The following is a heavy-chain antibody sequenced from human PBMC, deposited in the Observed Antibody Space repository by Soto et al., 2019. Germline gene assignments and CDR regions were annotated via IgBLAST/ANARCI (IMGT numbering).Heavy chain of an antibody. Sequence: QVQLVESGGGVVQPGRSLRLSCAASGFTFSSYGMHWVRQAPGKGLEWVAVIWYDGSNKYYADSVKGRFTISRDNSKNTLYLQRNGLRAEDTAVYYCARDLSVYYGSGSYYAYYYGMDVWGQGTTVTVSS. CDR3: ARDLSVYYGSGSYYAYYYGMDV. CDR1: GFTFSSYG. J-gene: IGHJ6*02. D-gene: IGHD3-10*01. CDR2: IWYDGSNK. V-gene: IGHV3-33*01.